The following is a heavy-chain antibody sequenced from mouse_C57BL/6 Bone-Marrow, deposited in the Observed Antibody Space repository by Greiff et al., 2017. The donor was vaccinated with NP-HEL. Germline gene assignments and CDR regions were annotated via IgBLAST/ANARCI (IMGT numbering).Heavy chain of an antibody. CDR3: AREGFLPFAY. CDR2: IDPSDSYT. CDR1: GYTFTSYW. V-gene: IGHV1-69*01. J-gene: IGHJ3*01. Sequence: QVQLQQPGAELVMPGASVKLSCKASGYTFTSYWMHWVKQRPGQGLEWIGEIDPSDSYTNYNQKFTGKSTLTVDKSYSTVYMQLSSVTSEDSAVYYCAREGFLPFAYWGQGTLVTVSA.